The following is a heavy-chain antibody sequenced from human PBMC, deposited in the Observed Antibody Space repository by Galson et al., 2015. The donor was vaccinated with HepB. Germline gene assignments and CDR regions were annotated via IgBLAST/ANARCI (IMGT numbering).Heavy chain of an antibody. Sequence: CAISGDSVSSNSAAWNWIRQSPSRGLEWLGRTYYRSKWYNDYAVSVKSRITINPDTSKNQFSLQLNSVTPEDTAVYYCASTGLQLVQLERTYYYYYMDVWGKGTTVTVSS. D-gene: IGHD1-1*01. CDR1: GDSVSSNSAA. V-gene: IGHV6-1*01. CDR2: TYYRSKWYN. CDR3: ASTGLQLVQLERTYYYYYMDV. J-gene: IGHJ6*03.